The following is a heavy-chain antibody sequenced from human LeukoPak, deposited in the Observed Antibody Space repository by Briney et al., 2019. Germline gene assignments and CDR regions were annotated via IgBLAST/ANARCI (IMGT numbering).Heavy chain of an antibody. CDR1: GWSLSRYF. CDR3: ARHEGDTSGSYMYKWFEP. D-gene: IGHD3-3*01. J-gene: IGHJ5*02. CDR2: IYNSRCT. V-gene: IGHV4-59*08. Sequence: SDTLSLPCPHSGWSLSRYFWIWIRQAPRKGLEWVGFIYNSRCTNYHPPLKSRVTISVDTSKKQVSLKLSSVPAADTAVYYCARHEGDTSGSYMYKWFEPWGAGALVTAPS.